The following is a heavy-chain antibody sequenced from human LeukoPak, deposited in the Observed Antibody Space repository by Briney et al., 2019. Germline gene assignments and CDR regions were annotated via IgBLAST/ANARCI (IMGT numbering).Heavy chain of an antibody. CDR2: ISYDGSNK. D-gene: IGHD6-6*01. J-gene: IGHJ6*02. CDR1: GFTFSSYG. V-gene: IGHV3-30*18. Sequence: GGSLRLSCAASGFTFSSYGMHWVRQAPGKGLEWVAVISYDGSNKYYADSAKGRFTISRDNSKNTLYLQMNSLRAEDTAVYYCAKMLYSSSSEALYYYYYGMDVWGQGTTVTVSS. CDR3: AKMLYSSSSEALYYYYYGMDV.